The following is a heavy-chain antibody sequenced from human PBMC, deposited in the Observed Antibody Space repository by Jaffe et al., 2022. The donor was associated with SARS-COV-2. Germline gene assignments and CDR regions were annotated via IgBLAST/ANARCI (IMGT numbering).Heavy chain of an antibody. J-gene: IGHJ4*02. Sequence: QVQLVQSGAEVKKPGASVKVSCKASGYTFTSYGISWVRQAPGQGLEWMGWISAYNGNTNYAQKLQGRVTMTTDTSTSTAYMELRSLRSDDTAVYYCARDPYAYYDSSGYYYGHFDYWGQGTLVTVSS. D-gene: IGHD3-22*01. CDR2: ISAYNGNT. CDR1: GYTFTSYG. CDR3: ARDPYAYYDSSGYYYGHFDY. V-gene: IGHV1-18*01.